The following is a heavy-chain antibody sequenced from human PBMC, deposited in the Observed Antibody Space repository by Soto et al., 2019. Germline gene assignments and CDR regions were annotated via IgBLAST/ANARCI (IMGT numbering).Heavy chain of an antibody. CDR2: IGRDGSRH. V-gene: IGHV3-33*01. J-gene: IGHJ3*02. CDR3: ARDDDKPDNALEM. D-gene: IGHD3-22*01. CDR1: GFIFSQYG. Sequence: QLQLVESGGGVVQPGRSLRLSCAASGFIFSQYGMHWVRQTPDKGLEWVGLIGRDGSRHFYAESVKGRFTISRDNSKNTLYLQIDSLRVEDTALYLCARDDDKPDNALEMWGQGTVVTVS.